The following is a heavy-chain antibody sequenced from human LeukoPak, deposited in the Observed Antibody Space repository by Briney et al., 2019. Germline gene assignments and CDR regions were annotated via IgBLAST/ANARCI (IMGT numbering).Heavy chain of an antibody. D-gene: IGHD3-22*01. CDR3: AKDPPYYYDSSGYGGGAFDI. CDR1: GFTFSSYA. V-gene: IGHV3-23*01. J-gene: IGHJ3*02. CDR2: ISGSGDNT. Sequence: GGSLRLSCAASGFTFSSYAMSWVRQAPGKGLEWVSAISGSGDNTYYADSVKGRFTISRDNSKNTLYLQMNSLGAEDTAVYYCAKDPPYYYDSSGYGGGAFDIWGQGTMVTVSS.